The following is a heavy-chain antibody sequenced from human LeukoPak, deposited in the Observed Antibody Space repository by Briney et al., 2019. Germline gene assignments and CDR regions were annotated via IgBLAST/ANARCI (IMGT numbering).Heavy chain of an antibody. V-gene: IGHV5-51*01. CDR3: ARLRSGSGYKSPFDY. Sequence: GESLKISCKGSGYSFTSYWIGWVRQMPGKGLEWMGIIYPGDSDTRYSPSFQGQVTISADKSISTAYLQWSSLKASDTAMYYYARLRSGSGYKSPFDYWGQGTLVTVSS. D-gene: IGHD5-12*01. CDR1: GYSFTSYW. J-gene: IGHJ4*02. CDR2: IYPGDSDT.